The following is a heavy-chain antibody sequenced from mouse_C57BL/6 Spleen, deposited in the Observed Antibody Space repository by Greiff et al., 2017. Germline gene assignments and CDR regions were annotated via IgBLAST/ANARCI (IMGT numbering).Heavy chain of an antibody. CDR3: ARVYGNSYCFDY. J-gene: IGHJ2*01. V-gene: IGHV5-4*03. D-gene: IGHD2-1*01. Sequence: DVKLVESGGGLVKPGGSLKLSCAASGFTFSSYAMSWVRQTPEKRLEWVATISDGGSYTYYPDNVKGRFTISRDNAKNNLYLQMSHLKSEDTAMYYCARVYGNSYCFDYWGQGTTLTVSS. CDR1: GFTFSSYA. CDR2: ISDGGSYT.